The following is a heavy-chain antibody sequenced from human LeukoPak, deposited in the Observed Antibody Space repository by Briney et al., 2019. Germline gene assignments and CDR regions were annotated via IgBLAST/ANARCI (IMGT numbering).Heavy chain of an antibody. Sequence: ASVKVSCKASGYTFTGYYMHWVRQAPGQGLEWMGWINPNSGGTNYARKFQGRVTMTRDTSISTAYMELSRLRSDDTAVYYCAREIRYDSSGYYYSAQIHHYYYMDVWGKGTTVTISS. D-gene: IGHD3-22*01. V-gene: IGHV1-2*02. J-gene: IGHJ6*03. CDR1: GYTFTGYY. CDR3: AREIRYDSSGYYYSAQIHHYYYMDV. CDR2: INPNSGGT.